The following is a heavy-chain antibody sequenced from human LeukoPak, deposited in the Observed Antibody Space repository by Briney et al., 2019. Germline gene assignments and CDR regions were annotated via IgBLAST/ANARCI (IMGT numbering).Heavy chain of an antibody. Sequence: GGSLRLSCAVSGITLSNYGMSWVRQAPGKGLEWVAGISDSGGRTNYADSVKGRFTISRDNPKNTLYLQMNSLRAEDTAVYFCAKRGVVIRVILVGFHKEAYYFDSWGQGALVTAS. J-gene: IGHJ4*02. V-gene: IGHV3-23*01. D-gene: IGHD3-22*01. CDR3: AKRGVVIRVILVGFHKEAYYFDS. CDR2: ISDSGGRT. CDR1: GITLSNYG.